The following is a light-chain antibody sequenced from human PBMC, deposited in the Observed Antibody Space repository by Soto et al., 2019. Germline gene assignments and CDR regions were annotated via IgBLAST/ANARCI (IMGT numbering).Light chain of an antibody. CDR2: LGS. J-gene: IGKJ1*01. CDR1: QSLLHSNGYNY. CDR3: MQALQTPWT. V-gene: IGKV2-28*01. Sequence: DIVMTQSPLSLPVTPGEPASISCRSSQSLLHSNGYNYLDWYLQKPGQSPQLLIYLGSNRASGVPDRFSGSGSGTDFTLNISRVEAEDVAVYYCMQALQTPWTFGQGTKVEIK.